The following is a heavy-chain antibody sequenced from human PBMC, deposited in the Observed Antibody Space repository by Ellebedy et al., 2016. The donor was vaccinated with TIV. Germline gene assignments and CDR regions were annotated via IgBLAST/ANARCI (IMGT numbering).Heavy chain of an antibody. Sequence: GESLKISCAASGFTFSSYWMSWVRQAPGKGLEWVANIKQDGSEKYYVDSVKGRFTISRDNAKNSLYLQMNSLRAEDTAVYYCARETIVVVPAAMIHYYYGMDVWGQGTTVTVSS. D-gene: IGHD2-2*01. CDR3: ARETIVVVPAAMIHYYYGMDV. CDR1: GFTFSSYW. J-gene: IGHJ6*02. V-gene: IGHV3-7*01. CDR2: IKQDGSEK.